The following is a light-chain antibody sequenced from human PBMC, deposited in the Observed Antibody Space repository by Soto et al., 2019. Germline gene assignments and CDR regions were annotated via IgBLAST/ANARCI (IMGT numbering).Light chain of an antibody. CDR1: SSNIGNNY. Sequence: QTVLTQPPSVSAAPGQKVTISCSGSSSNIGNNYVSWYQQLPGTAPKLLIYDNNKRPSGIPDRFSGPKSGTSATLGITGLQTGDEADYYCGTWDSSFYVFGTGTKVTVL. J-gene: IGLJ1*01. CDR3: GTWDSSFYV. V-gene: IGLV1-51*01. CDR2: DNN.